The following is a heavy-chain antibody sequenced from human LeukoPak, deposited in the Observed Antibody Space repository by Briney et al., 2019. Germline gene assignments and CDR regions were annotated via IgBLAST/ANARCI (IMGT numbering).Heavy chain of an antibody. J-gene: IGHJ5*02. D-gene: IGHD6-6*01. CDR3: ARAQPLYSNSNWFGP. CDR1: GFSFSDSY. CDR2: ITTSGSTI. Sequence: GGSLRLSCAASGFSFSDSYMSWIRQAPGKGLEWVSYITTSGSTIYYADSVKGRFTISRDNAKTSLYLQMNSLRAEDTAVYYCARAQPLYSNSNWFGPWGQGTLVTVSS. V-gene: IGHV3-11*01.